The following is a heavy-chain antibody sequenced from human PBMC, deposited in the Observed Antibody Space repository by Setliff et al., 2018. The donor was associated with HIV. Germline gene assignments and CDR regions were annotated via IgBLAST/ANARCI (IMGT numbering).Heavy chain of an antibody. CDR3: VRQATFGGRIDY. D-gene: IGHD3-16*01. V-gene: IGHV1-2*02. J-gene: IGHJ4*02. Sequence: GASVKVSCKASGYTFIDYFVHWIKKAPGKGLEWMGWINPNSGATKCAQKFQGRVTMTRDTSISTAYMELSGLRSADTAMYFCVRQATFGGRIDYWGQGTLVTVSS. CDR2: INPNSGAT. CDR1: GYTFIDYF.